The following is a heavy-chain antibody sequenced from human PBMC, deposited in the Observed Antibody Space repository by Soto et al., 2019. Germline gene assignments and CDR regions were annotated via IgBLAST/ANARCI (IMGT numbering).Heavy chain of an antibody. CDR2: IQSGGYT. Sequence: EVHLVESGGGLVQPGGSLRLSCAASGFTVSSKYMSWVRQAPGKGLEWVSLIQSGGYTYYADSVKGRFTISRDSSVNTVFLQMNSLRVEDTAMYYYTRDDDYCSGGGCDGVPMDVGGKGTTVTVSA. CDR1: GFTVSSKY. J-gene: IGHJ6*04. V-gene: IGHV3-66*01. D-gene: IGHD2-15*01. CDR3: TRDDDYCSGGGCDGVPMDV.